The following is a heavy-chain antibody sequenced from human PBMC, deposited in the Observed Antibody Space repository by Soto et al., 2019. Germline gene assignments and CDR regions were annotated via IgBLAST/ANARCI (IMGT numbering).Heavy chain of an antibody. CDR1: GGSVSSAGYY. J-gene: IGHJ6*02. D-gene: IGHD5-18*01. V-gene: IGHV4-31*03. Sequence: QVQLQESGPGLVKPSQTLSLTCTVSGGSVSSAGYYWSWIRQHPGKGLEWIGYIHYSGATYYNPSLESRLTISVDTSKNQFSLRLSSVTAADTAVYYCARDPGRGYSYGYRGSGMDVWGQGTTVTVSS. CDR3: ARDPGRGYSYGYRGSGMDV. CDR2: IHYSGAT.